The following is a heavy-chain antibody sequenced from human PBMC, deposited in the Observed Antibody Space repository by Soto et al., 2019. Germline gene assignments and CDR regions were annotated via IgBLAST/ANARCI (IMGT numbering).Heavy chain of an antibody. Sequence: PGESLKISCKASGYSFSFYWIGWVRQMPGKGLEWMAIVYPDDSDIRYSPSFEAHVTISADKSTSTAFLQWSSLKASDTAMYYCATAYVYDFENSNYYRVAFDIWGQGTLVTVSS. V-gene: IGHV5-51*01. CDR3: ATAYVYDFENSNYYRVAFDI. J-gene: IGHJ3*02. D-gene: IGHD3-22*01. CDR2: VYPDDSDI. CDR1: GYSFSFYW.